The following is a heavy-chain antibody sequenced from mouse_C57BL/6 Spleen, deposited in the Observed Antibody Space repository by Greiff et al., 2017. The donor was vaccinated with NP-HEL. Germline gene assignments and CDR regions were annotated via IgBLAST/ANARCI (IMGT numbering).Heavy chain of an antibody. CDR2: IHPNSGST. D-gene: IGHD1-1*01. V-gene: IGHV1-64*01. CDR3: ATLTTVGAMDY. Sequence: VQLQQPGAELVKPGASVKLSCKASGYTFTSYWMHWVKQRPGQGLEWIGMIHPNSGSTNYNEKFKSKATLTVDKSSSTAYMQLSSLTSEDSAVYYCATLTTVGAMDYWGKGTSVTVSS. J-gene: IGHJ4*01. CDR1: GYTFTSYW.